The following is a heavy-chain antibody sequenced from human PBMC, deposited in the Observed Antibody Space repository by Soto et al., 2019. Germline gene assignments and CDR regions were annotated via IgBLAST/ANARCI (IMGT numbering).Heavy chain of an antibody. V-gene: IGHV3-33*01. CDR2: IWYDGSNK. D-gene: IGHD2-2*01. J-gene: IGHJ6*03. Sequence: QMQLVESGGGVVQPGRSLRFSCAASGFTFSHYGLHWVRQAPGKGLEWVALIWYDGSNKYYADSVKGRFTVSRDNSKNTLYLQMNSLRAEDTAVYYCARYIGSCGNTICSGYMDVWGKGTTVTVSS. CDR3: ARYIGSCGNTICSGYMDV. CDR1: GFTFSHYG.